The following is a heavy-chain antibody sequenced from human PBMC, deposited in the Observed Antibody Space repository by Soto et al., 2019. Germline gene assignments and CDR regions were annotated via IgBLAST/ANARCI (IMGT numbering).Heavy chain of an antibody. CDR2: IYYSGST. J-gene: IGHJ6*03. D-gene: IGHD1-1*01. CDR1: GGSISSGVYY. Sequence: PSETLSLTCTVSGGSISSGVYYWSWIRQHPGKGLEWIGYIYYSGSTYYNPSLKSRVTISVDTSKNQFSLKLSSVTAADTAVYYCASQGTHYYYYYMDVWGKGTTVTVSS. CDR3: ASQGTHYYYYYMDV. V-gene: IGHV4-61*08.